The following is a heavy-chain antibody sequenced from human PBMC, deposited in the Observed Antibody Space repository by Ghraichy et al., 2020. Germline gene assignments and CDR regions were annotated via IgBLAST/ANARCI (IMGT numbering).Heavy chain of an antibody. J-gene: IGHJ4*02. D-gene: IGHD5-18*01. CDR1: GGSISSYY. V-gene: IGHV4-59*01. CDR2: IYYSGST. CDR3: ARVRGYSYGYYDY. Sequence: SETLSLTCTVSGGSISSYYWSWIRQPPGKGLEWIGYIYYSGSTNYNPSLKRRVTISVDTSKNQFSLKLSSVTAADTAVYYCARVRGYSYGYYDYWGQGTLVTVSS.